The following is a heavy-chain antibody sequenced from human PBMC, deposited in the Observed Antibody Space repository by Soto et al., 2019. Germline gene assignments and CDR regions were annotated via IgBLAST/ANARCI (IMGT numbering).Heavy chain of an antibody. D-gene: IGHD3-16*01. V-gene: IGHV4-59*01. J-gene: IGHJ4*02. CDR2: IYYSGST. CDR3: ARESGSYDPLDY. Sequence: QVQLQESGPGLVKPSETLSLTCTDSGASISSYYWSWIRQPPGKGLEWIGYIYYSGSTNYNPSLKSRVTMSVDTSKNQFSLKVSSVTAADTAVYYCARESGSYDPLDYWGQGTLVTVSS. CDR1: GASISSYY.